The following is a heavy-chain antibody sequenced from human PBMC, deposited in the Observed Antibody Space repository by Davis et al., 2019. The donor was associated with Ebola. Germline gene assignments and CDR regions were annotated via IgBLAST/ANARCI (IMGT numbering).Heavy chain of an antibody. CDR2: ISWNSGGI. CDR1: GFTFGDYA. V-gene: IGHV3-9*01. D-gene: IGHD1-14*01. J-gene: IGHJ6*02. Sequence: PGGSLRLSCAASGFTFGDYAMHWVRQAPGKGLEWVSGISWNSGGIAYADSVRGRFTVSRDDARNSLSLQMNSLRDDDTAIYYCAREGIITSGLDVWGQGTTVTVSS. CDR3: AREGIITSGLDV.